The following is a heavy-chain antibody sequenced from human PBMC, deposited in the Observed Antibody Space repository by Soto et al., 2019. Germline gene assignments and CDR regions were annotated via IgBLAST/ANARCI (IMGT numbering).Heavy chain of an antibody. V-gene: IGHV5-10-1*01. CDR1: GYIFTSYW. Sequence: GESLKISCKGAGYIFTSYWISWVRQMPGKGLEWMGRIDPSDSYTNYSPSFQGHVTISADKSISTAYLQWSSLKASDTAMYYCARHWYDSSGYYYLAAFDIWGQGTMLTVSS. CDR3: ARHWYDSSGYYYLAAFDI. D-gene: IGHD3-22*01. J-gene: IGHJ3*02. CDR2: IDPSDSYT.